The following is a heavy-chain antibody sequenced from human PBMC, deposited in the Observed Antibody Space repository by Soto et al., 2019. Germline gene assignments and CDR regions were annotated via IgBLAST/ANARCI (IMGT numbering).Heavy chain of an antibody. CDR3: AADNRSLVPAAMEKGDYYYYYMDV. D-gene: IGHD2-2*01. Sequence: ASVKVSCKASGFTFTSSATQWVRQARGQRLEWIGWIVVGSGNTNYAQKFQERVTITRDMSTSTAYMELSSLRSEDTAVYYCAADNRSLVPAAMEKGDYYYYYMDVWGKGTTVTVSS. CDR2: IVVGSGNT. J-gene: IGHJ6*03. CDR1: GFTFTSSA. V-gene: IGHV1-58*02.